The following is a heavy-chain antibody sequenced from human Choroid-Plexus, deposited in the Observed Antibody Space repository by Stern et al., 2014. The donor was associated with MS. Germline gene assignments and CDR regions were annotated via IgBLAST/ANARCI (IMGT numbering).Heavy chain of an antibody. Sequence: VQLVESGGGVVQPGRPLRLSCAASGFSFSSFGMHWVRQAPGKGLEWVALISYDGSKDYADSVKGRFAISRDNSKNTLYLQMNSLRAEDTAVYYCAKDRRYLTFLFDFWGQGSLVTVSS. V-gene: IGHV3-30*18. CDR3: AKDRRYLTFLFDF. CDR2: ISYDGSK. D-gene: IGHD1-1*01. J-gene: IGHJ4*02. CDR1: GFSFSSFG.